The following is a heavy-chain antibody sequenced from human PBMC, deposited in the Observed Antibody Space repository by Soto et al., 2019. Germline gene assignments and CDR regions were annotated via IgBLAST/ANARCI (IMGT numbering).Heavy chain of an antibody. D-gene: IGHD4-17*01. CDR2: IGTAGDT. Sequence: GGSLRLSCAASGFTFSSYDMHWVRQATGKGLEWVSAIGTAGDTYYPGSVKGRFTISRENAKNSLYLQMNSLRAGDTAVYYCARGRNGDYGYYFDYWGQGTLVTVSS. CDR3: ARGRNGDYGYYFDY. CDR1: GFTFSSYD. J-gene: IGHJ4*02. V-gene: IGHV3-13*01.